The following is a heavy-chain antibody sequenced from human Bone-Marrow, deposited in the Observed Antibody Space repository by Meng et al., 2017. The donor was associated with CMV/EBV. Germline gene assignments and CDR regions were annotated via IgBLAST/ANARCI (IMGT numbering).Heavy chain of an antibody. CDR3: ARGCDIVVVPAAIEGYYYYGMDV. D-gene: IGHD2-2*02. Sequence: ASVKVSCKASGYTFTGYYMHWVRQAPGQGLEWMGCINPNSGDTYYAQNFQGRVTMTRDTSISTAYMELSRLRSDDTAVYYCARGCDIVVVPAAIEGYYYYGMDVWGQGTTVTVSS. CDR2: INPNSGDT. CDR1: GYTFTGYY. J-gene: IGHJ6*02. V-gene: IGHV1-2*02.